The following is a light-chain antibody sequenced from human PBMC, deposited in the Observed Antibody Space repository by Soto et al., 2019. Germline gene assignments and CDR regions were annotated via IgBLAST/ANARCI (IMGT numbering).Light chain of an antibody. CDR3: QQSLSTLLT. V-gene: IGKV1-39*01. J-gene: IGKJ4*01. Sequence: DIQMTQSPSSLSASVGDRVSITCQASQDIKNYLNWYQQKPGKAPKVLISGASTLHNGVPSRFSGRGSGTDFTLTISSLQPEDVATYYCQQSLSTLLTFGGGTKVDIK. CDR2: GAS. CDR1: QDIKNY.